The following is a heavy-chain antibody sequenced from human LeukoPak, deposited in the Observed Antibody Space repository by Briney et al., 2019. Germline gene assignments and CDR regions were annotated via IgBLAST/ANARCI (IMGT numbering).Heavy chain of an antibody. V-gene: IGHV3-23*01. Sequence: PGGSLGLSCVASGLTFSNYGISWVRQAPGKGLEWVSAISSTGGTTYYADSVKGHFTISRDNSKNTVYLQMNSLSAEDTAVYYCAQNGDRGAYCSGGTCYPYYYYYMDVWGKGTTVTISS. J-gene: IGHJ6*03. D-gene: IGHD2-15*01. CDR2: ISSTGGTT. CDR3: AQNGDRGAYCSGGTCYPYYYYYMDV. CDR1: GLTFSNYG.